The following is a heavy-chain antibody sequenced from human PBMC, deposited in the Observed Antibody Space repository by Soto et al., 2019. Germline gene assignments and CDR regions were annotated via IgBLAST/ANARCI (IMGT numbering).Heavy chain of an antibody. CDR1: GGSISTGDHY. V-gene: IGHV4-30-4*01. D-gene: IGHD5-18*01. J-gene: IGHJ4*02. CDR3: ARGRGFGYGIDY. CDR2: IKNSGNP. Sequence: QVQLQESGPGLVKPSQTLSLTCTVSGGSISTGDHYWSWIRQPPGKGPERIGHIKNSGNPYYSPSLKSRVTVSGDTSRNQFSLKLSSVTAADTAVYFCARGRGFGYGIDYWGQGNLVSVSS.